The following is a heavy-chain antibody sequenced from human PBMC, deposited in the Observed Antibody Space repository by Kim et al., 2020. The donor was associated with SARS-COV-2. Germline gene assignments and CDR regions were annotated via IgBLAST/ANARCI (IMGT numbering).Heavy chain of an antibody. Sequence: GGSLRLSCAASGFTFSDHYMTWIRQAPGKGLEWISHIDTTKNYADYADSVKGRFTISRDNAKRSLYLHMNSLRVEDTAIYYCARDPQFDILSGYYSDWGQGTLVPVSS. V-gene: IGHV3-11*05. J-gene: IGHJ4*02. CDR1: GFTFSDHY. D-gene: IGHD3-9*01. CDR2: IDTTKNYA. CDR3: ARDPQFDILSGYYSD.